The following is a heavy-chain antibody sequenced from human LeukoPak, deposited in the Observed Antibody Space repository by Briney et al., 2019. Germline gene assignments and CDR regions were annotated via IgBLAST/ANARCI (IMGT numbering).Heavy chain of an antibody. CDR2: IYSGGST. V-gene: IGHV3-66*01. D-gene: IGHD1-26*01. Sequence: GGPLRLSCAATGFTVSSNYMSWVRQAPGKGLEWVSVIYSGGSTYYADSVKGRFTISRDNSKNTLYLQMNSLRAEDTAVYYCARDIGVGATTTFDYWGQEPWSPSPQ. CDR3: ARDIGVGATTTFDY. J-gene: IGHJ4*01. CDR1: GFTVSSNY.